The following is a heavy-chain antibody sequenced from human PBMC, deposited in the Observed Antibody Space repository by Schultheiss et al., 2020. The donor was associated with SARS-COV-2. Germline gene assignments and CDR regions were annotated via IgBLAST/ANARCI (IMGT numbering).Heavy chain of an antibody. CDR2: LSYDGSNK. D-gene: IGHD2-21*01. CDR1: GFSFRSHA. J-gene: IGHJ4*02. V-gene: IGHV3-30-3*01. Sequence: GESLKISCAASGFSFRSHAMSWVRQAPGKGLEWVAVLSYDGSNKYYADSVKGRFTISRDNSKNTLYLQMNSLRAEDTAVYYCARAGGGQFLEYWGQGTLVTVSS. CDR3: ARAGGGQFLEY.